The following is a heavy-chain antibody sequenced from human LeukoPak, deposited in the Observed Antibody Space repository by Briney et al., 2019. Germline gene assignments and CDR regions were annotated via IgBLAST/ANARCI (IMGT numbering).Heavy chain of an antibody. Sequence: PGGTLRLSCAAPGFTFSSYGMSWVRQAPGKGLEWVSAISGSGGSTYYADSVKGRFTISRDNSKNTLYLQMNSLRAEDTAVYYCAKDQAYCGGDCYSDYWGQGTLVTVSS. V-gene: IGHV3-23*01. CDR2: ISGSGGST. J-gene: IGHJ4*02. CDR1: GFTFSSYG. D-gene: IGHD2-21*02. CDR3: AKDQAYCGGDCYSDY.